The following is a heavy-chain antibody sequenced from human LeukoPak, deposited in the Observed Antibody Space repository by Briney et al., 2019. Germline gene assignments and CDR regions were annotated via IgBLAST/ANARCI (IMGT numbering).Heavy chain of an antibody. J-gene: IGHJ4*02. V-gene: IGHV3-30-3*01. CDR1: GFTFSSYA. CDR2: ISYDGSNK. Sequence: RPGRSLRLSCAASGFTFSSYAMHWVRQAPGKGLEWVAVISYDGSNKYYADSVKGRFTISRDNSKNTLYLQMNSLRAEDTAVYYCARETAGFDYWGQGTLVTVSS. CDR3: ARETAGFDY.